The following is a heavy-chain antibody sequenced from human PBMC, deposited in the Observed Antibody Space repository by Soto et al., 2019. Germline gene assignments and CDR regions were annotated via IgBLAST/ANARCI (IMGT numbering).Heavy chain of an antibody. CDR3: ARAVYSYRNWFDP. CDR1: GGSISSGGYY. J-gene: IGHJ5*02. D-gene: IGHD5-18*01. V-gene: IGHV4-31*03. CDR2: IYYSGST. Sequence: QVQLQESGPGLVKPSQTLSLTCTVSGGSISSGGYYWSWIRQHPGKGLEWIGYIYYSGSTDYNPSLKGRVTISVDTSKNQFALKLSSVTAADTAVYYCARAVYSYRNWFDPWGQGTLVTVSS.